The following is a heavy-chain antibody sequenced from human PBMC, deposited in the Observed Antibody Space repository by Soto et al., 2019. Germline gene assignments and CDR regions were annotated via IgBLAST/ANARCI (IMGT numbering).Heavy chain of an antibody. J-gene: IGHJ4*02. CDR2: IYYSGST. CDR1: GGSISSGGYY. CDR3: ARGPTIFGVVFVVYFDY. Sequence: QVQLQESGPGLVKPSQTLSLTCTVSGGSISSGGYYWSWIRQHPGKGLEWIGYIYYSGSTYYNPSLKSRVTISVDTSKNQFSLKLSSVTAADTAVYYCARGPTIFGVVFVVYFDYWGQGTLLTVSS. D-gene: IGHD3-3*01. V-gene: IGHV4-31*03.